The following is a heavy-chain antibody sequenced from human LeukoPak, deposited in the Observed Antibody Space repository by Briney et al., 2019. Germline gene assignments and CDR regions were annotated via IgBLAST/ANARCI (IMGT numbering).Heavy chain of an antibody. D-gene: IGHD2-2*01. Sequence: PGGSLRLSCAASGFTFSSYGMSWVRQAPGKGLEWVSGISGSGGSTYYADSVKGRFTISRDNSKNTLYLQMNSLRAEDTAVYYCAKDRVRYCSSTSCEYFGYWGQGTLVTVSS. CDR1: GFTFSSYG. CDR3: AKDRVRYCSSTSCEYFGY. CDR2: ISGSGGST. V-gene: IGHV3-23*01. J-gene: IGHJ4*02.